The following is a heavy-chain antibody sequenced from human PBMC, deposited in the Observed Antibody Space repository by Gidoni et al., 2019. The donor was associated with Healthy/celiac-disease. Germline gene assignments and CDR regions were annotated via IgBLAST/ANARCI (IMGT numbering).Heavy chain of an antibody. CDR1: GGSISSSSYY. CDR2: IYYSGST. V-gene: IGHV4-39*01. D-gene: IGHD6-13*01. CDR3: ARSPVGAAGVDY. J-gene: IGHJ4*02. Sequence: QLQLQESGPGLVKPSETLSLTCTVSGGSISSSSYYWGWIRQPPGKGLEWIGSIYYSGSTYYNPSLKSRVTISVDTSKNQFSLKLSSVTAADTAVYYCARSPVGAAGVDYWGQGTLVTVSS.